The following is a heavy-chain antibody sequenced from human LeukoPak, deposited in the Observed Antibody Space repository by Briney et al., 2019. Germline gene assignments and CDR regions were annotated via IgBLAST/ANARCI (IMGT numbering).Heavy chain of an antibody. CDR1: GGSFSGYY. Sequence: SETLSLTCAVYGGSFSGYYWSWIRQPPGKGLEWIGEINHSGSTYYNPSLKSRVTISVDTSKNQFSLKLSSVTAADTAVYYCARLGDCSSTSCYMDVWGQGTTVTVSS. V-gene: IGHV4-34*01. J-gene: IGHJ6*02. CDR2: INHSGST. CDR3: ARLGDCSSTSCYMDV. D-gene: IGHD2-2*01.